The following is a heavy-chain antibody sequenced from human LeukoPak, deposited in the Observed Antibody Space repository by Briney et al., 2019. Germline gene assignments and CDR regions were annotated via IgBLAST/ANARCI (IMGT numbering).Heavy chain of an antibody. Sequence: SETLSLTCAVYGGSFSGYHWSWIRQPPGKGLEWIGEINHSEGTNYNPSLKSRVTISVDTSKNQFSLKLTSVTAADTAVYYCARDTAFGYSSSWYAYWGQGTLVTVSS. CDR2: INHSEGT. J-gene: IGHJ4*02. CDR1: GGSFSGYH. V-gene: IGHV4-34*01. D-gene: IGHD6-13*01. CDR3: ARDTAFGYSSSWYAY.